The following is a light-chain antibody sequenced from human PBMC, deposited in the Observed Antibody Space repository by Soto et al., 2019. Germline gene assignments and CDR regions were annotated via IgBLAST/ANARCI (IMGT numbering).Light chain of an antibody. V-gene: IGKV3-15*01. CDR3: QQRSSWPLT. J-gene: IGKJ4*01. CDR2: GSS. CDR1: QSVNSN. Sequence: EIVMTQSPETLSVSPGERATLSCRASQSVNSNLAWYQQKPGQAPRLLIHGSSTRATGIPARFSGSGSGTEFTLTISSLEPEDFEFYYCQQRSSWPLTFGGGTKVDIK.